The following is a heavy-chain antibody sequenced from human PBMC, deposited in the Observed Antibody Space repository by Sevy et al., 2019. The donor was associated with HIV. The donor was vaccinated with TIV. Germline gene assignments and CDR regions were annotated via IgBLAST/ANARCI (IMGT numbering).Heavy chain of an antibody. D-gene: IGHD6-19*01. CDR3: ARGEQWLSFNY. V-gene: IGHV3-53*01. CDR1: GFTISSNY. Sequence: GGSLRLSCAASGFTISSNYLSWVRQVPGKGLGWVSVIYGNHSTYYADFVKGRFTISRDNSKNTLYLQMNSLRAEDTAIYYCARGEQWLSFNYWGQGTLVTVSS. CDR2: IYGNHST. J-gene: IGHJ4*02.